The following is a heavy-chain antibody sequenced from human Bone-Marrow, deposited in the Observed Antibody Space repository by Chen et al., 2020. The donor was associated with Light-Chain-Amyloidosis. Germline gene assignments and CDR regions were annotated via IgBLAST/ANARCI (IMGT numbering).Heavy chain of an antibody. CDR2: IKPDGGET. J-gene: IGHJ5*02. Sequence: EVQLVETGGGLVSPGGSLIHSGAGSGFIFSDHFISGVRQAPGKGLEWVANIKPDGGETYDLGSVKGRFTIYRDNAENSLFLQMNSLKVEDTAVYYCARVITATRVFDPWGQGTLVTVSS. V-gene: IGHV3-7*01. CDR3: ARVITATRVFDP. D-gene: IGHD1-20*01. CDR1: GFIFSDHF.